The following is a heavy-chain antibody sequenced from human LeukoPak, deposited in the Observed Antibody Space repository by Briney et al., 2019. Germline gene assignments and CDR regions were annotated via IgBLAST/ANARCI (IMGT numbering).Heavy chain of an antibody. CDR1: GYTFTGYY. CDR3: ARGSRITMVRETKGNWFDP. D-gene: IGHD3-10*01. Sequence: GASVKVSCKASGYTFTGYYMHWVRQAPEQGLEWMGWINPNSGGTNYAQKFQGRVTMTRDTSISTAYMELSRLRSDDTAVYYCARGSRITMVRETKGNWFDPWGQGTLVTVSS. J-gene: IGHJ5*02. V-gene: IGHV1-2*02. CDR2: INPNSGGT.